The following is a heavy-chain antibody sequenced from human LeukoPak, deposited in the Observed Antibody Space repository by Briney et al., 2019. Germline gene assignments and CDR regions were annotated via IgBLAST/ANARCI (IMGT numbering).Heavy chain of an antibody. Sequence: TVEVSCKASGYTFTSCDINGVRQASAQGLEWMGWRNSNSGITGYAPKFQGRVAMTRTTPRRTAYMELSRLRSEDTALHYCAILPSTYYYDSSGSLDYWGEGALVTVSP. J-gene: IGHJ4*02. CDR1: GYTFTSCD. CDR2: RNSNSGIT. V-gene: IGHV1-8*01. CDR3: AILPSTYYYDSSGSLDY. D-gene: IGHD3-22*01.